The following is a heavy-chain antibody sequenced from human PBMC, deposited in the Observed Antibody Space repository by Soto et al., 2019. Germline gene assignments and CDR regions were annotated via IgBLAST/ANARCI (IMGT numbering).Heavy chain of an antibody. Sequence: GGSLRLSCAASGFTFSSYEMNWVRQAPGKGLEWVSYISSSGSTIYYADSVKGRFTISRDNSKNTLYLQMNSLRAEDTAVYYCAKQKNYDILTGYYRYLDYWGQGTLVTVSS. V-gene: IGHV3-48*03. CDR1: GFTFSSYE. D-gene: IGHD3-9*01. J-gene: IGHJ4*02. CDR3: AKQKNYDILTGYYRYLDY. CDR2: ISSSGSTI.